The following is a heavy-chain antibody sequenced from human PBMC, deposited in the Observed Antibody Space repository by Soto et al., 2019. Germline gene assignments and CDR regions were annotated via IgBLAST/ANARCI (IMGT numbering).Heavy chain of an antibody. J-gene: IGHJ3*02. D-gene: IGHD3-22*01. CDR3: ARGRTYYYDSSGYYPDAFDI. Sequence: GGSLRLSCAASGFTFSSYEMDWVRQAPGKGLEWVSYISSSGSTIYYADSVKGRFTISRDNAKNSLYLQMNSLRAEDTAVYYCARGRTYYYDSSGYYPDAFDIWGQGTMVTVSS. CDR1: GFTFSSYE. V-gene: IGHV3-48*03. CDR2: ISSSGSTI.